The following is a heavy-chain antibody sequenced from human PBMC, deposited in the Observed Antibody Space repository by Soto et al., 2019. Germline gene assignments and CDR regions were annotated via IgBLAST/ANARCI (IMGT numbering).Heavy chain of an antibody. CDR3: AHRRVGRSIYYFDY. CDR1: GFSLSTGGVG. CDR2: IYWDDDK. V-gene: IGHV2-5*02. D-gene: IGHD1-26*01. Sequence: QITLKESGPTLVKPTQTLTLTCTFSGFSLSTGGVGVGWIRQPPGKALEWLALIYWDDDKRYRPSLKSRLTTXKXTXINQVVLRMTNMDPADTATYYCAHRRVGRSIYYFDYWGQGTLVTVSS. J-gene: IGHJ4*02.